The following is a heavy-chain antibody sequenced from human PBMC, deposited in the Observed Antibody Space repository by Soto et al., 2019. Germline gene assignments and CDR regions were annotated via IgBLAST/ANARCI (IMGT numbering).Heavy chain of an antibody. CDR1: GDTFSSDS. J-gene: IGHJ5*02. D-gene: IGHD5-12*01. Sequence: SVKVSCKASGDTFSSDSLNGVRQAPGQGLEWMGGIIPIYGSATYAQQFQGRVTITADESTSTAYMELSSLRTEDTAVYYCATETYNRGYDFAYFGPCGQRTPVPVSP. V-gene: IGHV1-69*13. CDR3: ATETYNRGYDFAYFGP. CDR2: IIPIYGSA.